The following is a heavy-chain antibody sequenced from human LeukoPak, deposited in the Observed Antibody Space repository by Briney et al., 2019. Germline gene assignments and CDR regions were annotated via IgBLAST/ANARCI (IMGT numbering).Heavy chain of an antibody. V-gene: IGHV4-39*07. J-gene: IGHJ4*02. CDR1: GGSISSSSYY. Sequence: SETLSLTCTVSGGSISSSSYYWGWIRQPPGKGLEWIGSIYYSGSTYYNPSLKSRVTISVDTSKNQFSLKLSSVTAADTAVYYCAREGYSSSWYGPIYFDYWGQGTLVTVSS. CDR2: IYYSGST. CDR3: AREGYSSSWYGPIYFDY. D-gene: IGHD6-13*01.